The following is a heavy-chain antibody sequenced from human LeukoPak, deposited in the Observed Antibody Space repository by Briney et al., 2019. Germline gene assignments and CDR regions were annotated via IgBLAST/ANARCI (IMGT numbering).Heavy chain of an antibody. D-gene: IGHD6-19*01. CDR2: IYYSGST. CDR3: ARRPLYSSGWTRGTFDY. J-gene: IGHJ4*02. CDR1: GGSISSSSYY. Sequence: SGTLSLTCTVSGGSISSSSYYWGWIRQPPGKGLEWIGSIYYSGSTYYNPSLKSRVTISVDTSKNQFSLKLSSVTAADTAVYYCARRPLYSSGWTRGTFDYWGQGTLVTVSS. V-gene: IGHV4-39*01.